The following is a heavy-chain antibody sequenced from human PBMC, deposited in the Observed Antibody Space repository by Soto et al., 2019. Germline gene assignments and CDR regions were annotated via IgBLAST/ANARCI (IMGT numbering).Heavy chain of an antibody. D-gene: IGHD2-2*01. Sequence: PGGSLRLSCAASGFTFSSYGMHWVRQAPGKGLEWVAVISYDGSNKYYADSVKGRFTISRDNSKNTLYLQMNSLRAEDTAVYYCAKDFFFIGEPAATYYYYYYGMDVWGQGTTVTVSS. CDR2: ISYDGSNK. CDR1: GFTFSSYG. V-gene: IGHV3-30*18. CDR3: AKDFFFIGEPAATYYYYYYGMDV. J-gene: IGHJ6*02.